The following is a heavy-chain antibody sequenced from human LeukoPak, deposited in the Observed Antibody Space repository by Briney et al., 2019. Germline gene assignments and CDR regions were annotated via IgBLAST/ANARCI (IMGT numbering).Heavy chain of an antibody. CDR2: INHSGST. CDR1: GGSFSGYY. V-gene: IGHV4-34*01. Sequence: SETLSLTCAVYGGSFSGYYWSWIRQPPGKGLEWIGEINHSGSTNYNPSLKSRVTISVDTSKNQFSLKLSSVTAADTAVYYCARRQLVRADASDIWGQGTMVTVSS. CDR3: ARRQLVRADASDI. D-gene: IGHD6-13*01. J-gene: IGHJ3*02.